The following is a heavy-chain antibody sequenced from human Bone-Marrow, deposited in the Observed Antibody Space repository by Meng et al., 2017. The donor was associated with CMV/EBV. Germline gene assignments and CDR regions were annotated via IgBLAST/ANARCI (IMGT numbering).Heavy chain of an antibody. V-gene: IGHV1-24*01. Sequence: ASVKVSCKVSGYTLTKLSMHWVRQAPGKGLEWMGGFDPEDGETIYAQKFQGRVTMTEDTSTDTAYMELSSLRSEDTAVYYCARNHVVGAGPPSLDYWGQGTLVTVSS. CDR3: ARNHVVGAGPPSLDY. CDR2: FDPEDGET. D-gene: IGHD2-15*01. J-gene: IGHJ4*02. CDR1: GYTLTKLS.